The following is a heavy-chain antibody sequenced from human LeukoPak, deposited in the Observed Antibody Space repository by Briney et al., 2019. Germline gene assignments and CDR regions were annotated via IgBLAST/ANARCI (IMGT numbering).Heavy chain of an antibody. CDR2: ISAYNVNT. D-gene: IGHD6-13*01. CDR1: GYTFTNYG. J-gene: IGHJ4*02. Sequence: GASVTVSYKASGYTFTNYGISWVRQAPGEGREGVGWISAYNVNTNYAQNLQRRVTMTTDTSTSTAYMELRSLRSDDTAVYYCAREGYSSSWYPIHYWGQGTLVPVSS. CDR3: AREGYSSSWYPIHY. V-gene: IGHV1-18*01.